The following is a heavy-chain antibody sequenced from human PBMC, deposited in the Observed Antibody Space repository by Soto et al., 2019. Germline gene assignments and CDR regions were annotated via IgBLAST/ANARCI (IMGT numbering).Heavy chain of an antibody. CDR3: ARADMGGSSWPFDY. J-gene: IGHJ4*02. Sequence: QVQLQESGPGLVKPSGTLSLTCAVSGGSISSSNWWSWVRQPPGKGLEWIGEIYHSGSTNYNPSPESRVTRSVDKPKNQVSPKLSAVTAADTAVYYCARADMGGSSWPFDYWGQGPLVAVSS. D-gene: IGHD6-13*01. V-gene: IGHV4-4*02. CDR2: IYHSGST. CDR1: GGSISSSNW.